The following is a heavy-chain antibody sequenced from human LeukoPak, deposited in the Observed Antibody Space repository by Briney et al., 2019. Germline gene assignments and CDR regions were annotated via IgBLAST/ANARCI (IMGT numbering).Heavy chain of an antibody. CDR1: GASISNSIYY. V-gene: IGHV4-39*07. CDR3: ARDGNAL. D-gene: IGHD1-1*01. Sequence: NPSETLSLTCTVSGASISNSIYYWAWIRQPPGKGLEWIGTIYYSGSTYYNPSLKSRVTISIDTSKNQFSLKLRSVTAADTAVYYCARDGNALWGQGTLVTVSS. CDR2: IYYSGST. J-gene: IGHJ4*02.